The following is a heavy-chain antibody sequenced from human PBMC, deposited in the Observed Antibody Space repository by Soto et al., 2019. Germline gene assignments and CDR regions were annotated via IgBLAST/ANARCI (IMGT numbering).Heavy chain of an antibody. Sequence: PGESLKISCKGSGYSFTSYWIGWVRQMPGKGLEWMGIIYPGDSDTRYSPSFQGQVTISADKSISTAYLQWSSLKASDTAMYYCASSSSSSGRFRSPGGESFDYWGQGTLVTVSS. CDR1: GYSFTSYW. V-gene: IGHV5-51*01. CDR2: IYPGDSDT. D-gene: IGHD6-6*01. CDR3: ASSSSSSGRFRSPGGESFDY. J-gene: IGHJ4*02.